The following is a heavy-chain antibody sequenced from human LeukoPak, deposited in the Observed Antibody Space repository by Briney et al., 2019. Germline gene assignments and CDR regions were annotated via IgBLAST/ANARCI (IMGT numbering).Heavy chain of an antibody. J-gene: IGHJ4*02. CDR1: GGSISGYY. CDR2: IYYSGST. V-gene: IGHV4-59*01. CDR3: ARGLPGY. Sequence: SETLSLTCTVSGGSISGYYWSWIRQPPGKGLEWIGYIYYSGSTNYNPSLKSRVTISVDTSKNQFSLKLSSVTAADTAVYYCARGLPGYWGQGTLVIVSS.